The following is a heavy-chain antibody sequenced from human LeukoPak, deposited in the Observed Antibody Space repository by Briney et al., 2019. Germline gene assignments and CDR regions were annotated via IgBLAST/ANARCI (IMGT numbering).Heavy chain of an antibody. CDR2: IYYSGST. Sequence: SETLSLTCTVSGGSISSYYWSWIRQPPGKGLEWIGYIYYSGSTNYNPSLKSRVTISVDTSKNQFSLKLSSVTAADTAVYYCVRGESYDYFDYWGQGTLVTVSS. CDR3: VRGESYDYFDY. CDR1: GGSISSYY. J-gene: IGHJ4*02. V-gene: IGHV4-59*01. D-gene: IGHD1-26*01.